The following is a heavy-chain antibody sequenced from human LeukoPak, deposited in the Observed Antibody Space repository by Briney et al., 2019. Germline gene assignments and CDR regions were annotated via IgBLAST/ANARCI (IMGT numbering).Heavy chain of an antibody. CDR3: ARAEGRAATGLDS. CDR1: GGSISNYY. J-gene: IGHJ4*02. D-gene: IGHD6-13*01. V-gene: IGHV4-59*01. Sequence: PSETLSLTCTVSGGSISNYYWSWIRQPPGKGLEWIGYIYYSGTTNYNPSLKSRVTISVDTSKNQFSLKLNSVTAADTAVYYCARAEGRAATGLDSWGQGTLVTVSS. CDR2: IYYSGTT.